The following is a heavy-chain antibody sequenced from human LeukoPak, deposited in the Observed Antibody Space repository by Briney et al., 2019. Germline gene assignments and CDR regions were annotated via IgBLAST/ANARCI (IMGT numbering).Heavy chain of an antibody. CDR3: ARGTLGAAAGIDY. D-gene: IGHD6-13*01. Sequence: SETLSLTCTVSGGSISNYYWSWIRQPAGKGLEWIGRVYNSGSTNYNPSLKSRVTMSVGTSKNQFSLKLSSVTAADTAVYYCARGTLGAAAGIDYWGQGTLVTVSS. CDR1: GGSISNYY. CDR2: VYNSGST. J-gene: IGHJ4*02. V-gene: IGHV4-4*07.